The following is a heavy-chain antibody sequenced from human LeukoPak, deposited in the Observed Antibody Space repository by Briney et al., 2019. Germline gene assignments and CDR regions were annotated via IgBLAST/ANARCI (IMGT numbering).Heavy chain of an antibody. Sequence: SETLSLTCGVYAGSFTSYYWNWIRQSPGKGLEWIGEINHTGSTNYNPSLKSRVTILVDTSKKQFSLKVSFVTAADTAVYYCARLIFDSSGWCFDYWGQGTLVTVSS. CDR1: AGSFTSYY. J-gene: IGHJ4*02. CDR2: INHTGST. D-gene: IGHD6-19*01. CDR3: ARLIFDSSGWCFDY. V-gene: IGHV4-34*01.